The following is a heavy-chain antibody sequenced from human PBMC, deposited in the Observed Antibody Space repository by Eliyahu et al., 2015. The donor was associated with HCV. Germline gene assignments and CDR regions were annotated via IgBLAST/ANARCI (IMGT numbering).Heavy chain of an antibody. D-gene: IGHD3/OR15-3a*01. CDR3: ARANLDWFSWFDP. V-gene: IGHV4-4*07. CDR2: IYVDDTNHSPSLTGAL. J-gene: IGHJ5*02. Sequence: QVQLQESGPRLVQPSATLSLTCTVSGDSMTDYXWTWXRQPADKGLEWIGRIYVDDTNHSPSLTGALNYNPSLGSRVTISADTSKNQFXLTLTSVTAADTAVYYCARANLDWFSWFDPWGQGTLVTVSA. CDR1: GDSMTDYX.